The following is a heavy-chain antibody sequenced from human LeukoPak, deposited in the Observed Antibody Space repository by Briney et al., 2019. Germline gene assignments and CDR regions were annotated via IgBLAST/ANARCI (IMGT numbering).Heavy chain of an antibody. CDR2: INHSGST. Sequence: SETLSLTCAVYGGSFSGYYWSWIRQPPGKGLEWVGEINHSGSTNYNPSLKSRVTISVATSKNQFSLKLSSVTAADTAVYYCARDVLRYFDWPYYFDYWGQGTLVTVSS. D-gene: IGHD3-9*01. CDR3: ARDVLRYFDWPYYFDY. J-gene: IGHJ4*02. V-gene: IGHV4-34*01. CDR1: GGSFSGYY.